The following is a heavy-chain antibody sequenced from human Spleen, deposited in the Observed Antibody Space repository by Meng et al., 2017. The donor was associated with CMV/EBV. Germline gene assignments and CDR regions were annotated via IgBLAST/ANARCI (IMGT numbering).Heavy chain of an antibody. CDR1: EYY. CDR3: ARDFGGTYCTNGVCLYNWFDP. J-gene: IGHJ5*02. D-gene: IGHD2-8*01. Sequence: EYYWSWIRQPPGKGLEWIGYIYYSGSTYYNPSLKSRVTISVDTSKNQFSLKLSSVTAADTAVYYCARDFGGTYCTNGVCLYNWFDPWGQGTLVTVSS. V-gene: IGHV4-30-4*08. CDR2: IYYSGST.